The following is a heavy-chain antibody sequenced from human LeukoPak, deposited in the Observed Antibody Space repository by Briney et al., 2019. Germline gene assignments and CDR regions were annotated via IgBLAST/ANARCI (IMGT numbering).Heavy chain of an antibody. Sequence: GASVKVSCKASGGTFSRYAISWVRQAPGQGLEWMGGIIPVLGTTNYAQTFQNKVTITVDESTSTTYMELSSLTSEDTAVYYCATSGGDYYYYSLDVWGKGTPVTISS. CDR1: GGTFSRYA. V-gene: IGHV1-69*13. CDR2: IIPVLGTT. CDR3: ATSGGDYYYYSLDV. D-gene: IGHD3-10*01. J-gene: IGHJ6*03.